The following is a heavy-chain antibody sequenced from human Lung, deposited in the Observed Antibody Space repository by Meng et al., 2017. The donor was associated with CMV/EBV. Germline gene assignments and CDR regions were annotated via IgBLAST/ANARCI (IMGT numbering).Heavy chain of an antibody. V-gene: IGHV3-74*03. J-gene: IGHJ4*02. CDR3: GRDLTGERDQ. D-gene: IGHD7-27*01. CDR2: INEDGSFT. CDR1: GFTFSSYW. Sequence: GQLWAGGGGLVQPGGSLRLSCADSGFTFSSYWMHWVRQVPGGGLVWVSRINEDGSFTSYAGSVKGRFTISRDNAKNTLYLQMNTLRVDDSAVYYCGRDLTGERDQWGQGTLVTVSS.